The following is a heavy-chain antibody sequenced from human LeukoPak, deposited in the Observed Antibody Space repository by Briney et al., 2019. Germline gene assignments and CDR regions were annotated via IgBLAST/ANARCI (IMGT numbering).Heavy chain of an antibody. V-gene: IGHV1-69*05. CDR2: IVPIFGTA. CDR3: ARARSPSSGYLLRDHNWFDP. J-gene: IGHJ5*02. D-gene: IGHD3-22*01. Sequence: GASVKVSCKASGGTFSSYAISWVRQAPGQGLEWMGGIVPIFGTANYAQKFQGRVTITTDESTSIAYMELSSLRSEDTAVYYCARARSPSSGYLLRDHNWFDPWGQGTLVTVSS. CDR1: GGTFSSYA.